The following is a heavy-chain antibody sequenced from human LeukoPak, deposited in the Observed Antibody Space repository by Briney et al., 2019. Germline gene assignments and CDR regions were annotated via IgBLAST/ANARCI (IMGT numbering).Heavy chain of an antibody. J-gene: IGHJ4*02. CDR2: INPNSGGT. D-gene: IGHD4-17*01. CDR3: ARGDDNGDYEAID. V-gene: IGHV1-2*02. CDR1: GYTFTGYY. Sequence: ASVNVSCKASGYTFTGYYMHWVRQAPGQGLEWMGWINPNSGGTDYAQKFQGRVTMTRDTSISTAYMELSRLRSDDTAVYYCARGDDNGDYEAIDWGQGTLVTVSS.